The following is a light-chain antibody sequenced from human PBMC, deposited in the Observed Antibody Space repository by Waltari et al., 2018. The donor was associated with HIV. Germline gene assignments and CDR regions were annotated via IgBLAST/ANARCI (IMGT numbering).Light chain of an antibody. CDR3: AAWDDNLSGWV. Sequence: QSVLTPPPSASGTPGPRVTISCSGSSSNIGSNYVYWYQQLPGTAPKLLIYRNNQRPSGVPDRFSGSKSGTSASLAISGLRSEDEADYYCAAWDDNLSGWVFGGGTKLTVL. V-gene: IGLV1-47*01. J-gene: IGLJ3*02. CDR2: RNN. CDR1: SSNIGSNY.